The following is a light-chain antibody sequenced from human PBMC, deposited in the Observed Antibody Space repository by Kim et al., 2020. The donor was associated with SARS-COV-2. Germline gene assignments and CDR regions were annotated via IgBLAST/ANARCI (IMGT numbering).Light chain of an antibody. CDR2: YAS. V-gene: IGKV1-16*01. CDR1: RHISRS. J-gene: IGKJ5*01. Sequence: GDQGATITCASRHISRSLAWLHQKPGKDPPTLINYASNMQDGGPTRFSSSRSGTDFTLTTSSLQPEDFAANYCQQHDGNAISFGRGTRLEIK. CDR3: QQHDGNAIS.